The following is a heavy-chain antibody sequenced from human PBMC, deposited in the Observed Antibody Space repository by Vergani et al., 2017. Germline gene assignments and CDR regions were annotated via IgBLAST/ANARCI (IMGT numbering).Heavy chain of an antibody. Sequence: QVQLVQSGAEVKKPGASVKVSCKASGYTFTGYDMHWVRQAPGQGLEWMGRINPNSGGTNYAQKFQGRVTMTRDTSISTAYMELSRLRSDDTAVYYCARATIFGVGYPADYWGQGTLVTVSS. CDR1: GYTFTGYD. V-gene: IGHV1-2*06. CDR3: ARATIFGVGYPADY. J-gene: IGHJ4*02. CDR2: INPNSGGT. D-gene: IGHD3-3*01.